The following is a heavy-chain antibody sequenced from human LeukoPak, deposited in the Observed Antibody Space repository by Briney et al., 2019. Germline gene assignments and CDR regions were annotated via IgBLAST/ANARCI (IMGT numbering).Heavy chain of an antibody. J-gene: IGHJ4*02. Sequence: GGSLRLSCAASGFTFSNYGMHWVRQAPGKGLDWVAFIRFDGSNKYSADSVKGRFTISRDNSKNTLYLQMNSLRPDDTAMYYCAKDWSGSWYLEIDYWGQGTLVTVSS. CDR3: AKDWSGSWYLEIDY. CDR2: IRFDGSNK. D-gene: IGHD6-13*01. CDR1: GFTFSNYG. V-gene: IGHV3-30*02.